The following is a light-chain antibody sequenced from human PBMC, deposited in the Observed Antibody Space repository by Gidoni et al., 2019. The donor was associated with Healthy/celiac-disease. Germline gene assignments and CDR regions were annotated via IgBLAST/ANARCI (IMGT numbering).Light chain of an antibody. CDR3: CSYAGSYTVV. V-gene: IGLV2-11*01. Sequence: QSALTPPRSVSGSPGPSVTISCTGTSSDVGGYNYVSWYQQHPGKAPKLRIYDVSKRPSGVPDRFSGSKSGNTASLTISGLQAEDEADYYCCSYAGSYTVVFGGGTKLTVL. J-gene: IGLJ2*01. CDR1: SSDVGGYNY. CDR2: DVS.